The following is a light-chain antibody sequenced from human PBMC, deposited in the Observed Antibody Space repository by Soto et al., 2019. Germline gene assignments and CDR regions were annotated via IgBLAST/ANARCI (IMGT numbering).Light chain of an antibody. CDR2: EVT. J-gene: IGLJ2*01. V-gene: IGLV2-14*01. Sequence: QSVLTQPASVSGSPGQSITISCTETSNDVGDYNYVSWYQQHPGKAPKLIIYEVTNRPSGVSNRFSGSKSGNTASLTISGLQAEDEADYYCISYTTTTTPPLVFGGGTKLTVL. CDR3: ISYTTTTTPPLV. CDR1: SNDVGDYNY.